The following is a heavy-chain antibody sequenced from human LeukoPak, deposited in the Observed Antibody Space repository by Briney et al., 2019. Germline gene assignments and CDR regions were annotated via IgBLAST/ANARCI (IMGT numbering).Heavy chain of an antibody. CDR1: GFTFRTYW. Sequence: GGSLRLSCAASGFTFRTYWMSWVRQAPGKGLEWVASINQGGGETYYVESVKGRFTISRDNAMNSFFLQMNSLRAEDTAVYYCARLIGDRTIYDYWGQGTLVTVSS. CDR2: INQGGGET. J-gene: IGHJ4*02. D-gene: IGHD6-6*01. V-gene: IGHV3-7*01. CDR3: ARLIGDRTIYDY.